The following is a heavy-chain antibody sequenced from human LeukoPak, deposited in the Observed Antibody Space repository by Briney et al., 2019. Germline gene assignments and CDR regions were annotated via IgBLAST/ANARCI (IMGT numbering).Heavy chain of an antibody. J-gene: IGHJ4*02. D-gene: IGHD3-16*02. CDR3: ARGMITLGGVIVPLGY. CDR1: GYTFTSYY. Sequence: GASVKVSCKASGYTFTSYYMHWVRQAPGQGLEWMGIINPSGGSTSYAQKFQGRVTMTRDTSTSTVYMELSSLRSEDTAVYYCARGMITLGGVIVPLGYWGQGTLVTVSS. V-gene: IGHV1-46*01. CDR2: INPSGGST.